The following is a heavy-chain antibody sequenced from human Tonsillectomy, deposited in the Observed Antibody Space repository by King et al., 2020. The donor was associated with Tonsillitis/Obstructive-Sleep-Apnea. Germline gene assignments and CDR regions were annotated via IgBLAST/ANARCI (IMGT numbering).Heavy chain of an antibody. V-gene: IGHV3-9*01. Sequence: VQLVESGGGLVQPGRSLRLSCAASGYTFDDYAMHWVRQAPGKGLEWVSSISWDSGTKSYAASVKGRFTISRDNAKNALYLQMNSLRSEDTALYYCAKDKTKEKNWNYRTAIDYWGQGTLVSVSS. CDR1: GYTFDDYA. CDR3: AKDKTKEKNWNYRTAIDY. CDR2: ISWDSGTK. D-gene: IGHD1-7*01. J-gene: IGHJ4*02.